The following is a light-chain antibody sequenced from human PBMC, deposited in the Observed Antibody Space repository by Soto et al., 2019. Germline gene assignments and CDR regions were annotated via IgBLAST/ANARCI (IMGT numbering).Light chain of an antibody. J-gene: IGLJ1*01. CDR3: SSYAGSNNFV. V-gene: IGLV2-8*01. CDR2: EVT. CDR1: SSDIGTYDY. Sequence: QSALTQPPSASGSLGQSVTISCTGTSSDIGTYDYVSWYQQHPGRAPKLVIYEVTKRPSGVPDRVSASKSGNTASLTVSGLRAEDEADYYCSSYAGSNNFVFGSGTKLTVL.